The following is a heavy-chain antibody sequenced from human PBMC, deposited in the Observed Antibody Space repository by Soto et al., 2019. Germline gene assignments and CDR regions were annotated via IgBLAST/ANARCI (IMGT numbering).Heavy chain of an antibody. J-gene: IGHJ6*02. CDR1: GYTFTSYD. V-gene: IGHV1-8*01. CDR2: MNPNSGNT. CDR3: ARAITIFGVVRPDYYYGMVV. Sequence: ASVKVSCKASGYTFTSYDINWVRQATGQGLEWMGWMNPNSGNTGYAQKFQGRVTMTRNTSISTAYMELSSLRSEDTAVYYCARAITIFGVVRPDYYYGMVVWGQGTTVTVSS. D-gene: IGHD3-3*01.